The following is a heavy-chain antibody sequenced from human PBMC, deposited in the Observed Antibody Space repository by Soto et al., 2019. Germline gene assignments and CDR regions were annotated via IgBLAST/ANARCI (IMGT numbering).Heavy chain of an antibody. CDR2: IWYDGSNK. CDR3: ARDIIAAADTQSDY. V-gene: IGHV3-33*01. D-gene: IGHD6-13*01. J-gene: IGHJ4*02. CDR1: GFTFSSYG. Sequence: GGSLRLSCAASGFTFSSYGMHWVRQAPGKGLEWVAVIWYDGSNKYYADSVKGRFTISRDNSKNTRYLQMNSLRAEDTAVYYCARDIIAAADTQSDYWGQGTLVTVSS.